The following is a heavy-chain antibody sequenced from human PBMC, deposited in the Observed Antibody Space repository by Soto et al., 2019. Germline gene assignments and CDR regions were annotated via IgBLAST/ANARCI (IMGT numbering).Heavy chain of an antibody. CDR2: IKQDGSEK. J-gene: IGHJ4*02. V-gene: IGHV3-7*01. CDR3: AREDHATWVY. CDR1: GFSFSSYW. D-gene: IGHD2-2*01. Sequence: EVLLVESGGGLVQPGGSLRLSCAASGFSFSSYWMTWVRQARGKGLEWVASIKQDGSEKFYVDSVKGRFTISRDNARNSLYLQLDSLRSEDTAVYYCAREDHATWVYWGQGALVTVSS.